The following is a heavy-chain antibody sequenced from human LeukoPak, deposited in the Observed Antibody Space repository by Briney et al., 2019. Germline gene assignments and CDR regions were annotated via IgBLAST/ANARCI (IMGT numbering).Heavy chain of an antibody. V-gene: IGHV3-74*01. CDR2: INSDGSST. CDR3: AKNLYCGGGSCYPSALGMDV. J-gene: IGHJ6*02. D-gene: IGHD2-15*01. CDR1: GFTFSSYW. Sequence: GGSLRLSCAASGFTFSSYWMHWVRQAPGKGLVWVSRINSDGSSTSYADSVKGRFTISRDNSKNTLFLQMNSLRAEDTAVYYCAKNLYCGGGSCYPSALGMDVWGQGTTVTVSS.